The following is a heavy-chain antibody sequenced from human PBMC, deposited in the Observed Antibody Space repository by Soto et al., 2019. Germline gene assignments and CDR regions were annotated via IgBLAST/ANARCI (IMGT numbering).Heavy chain of an antibody. J-gene: IGHJ4*02. D-gene: IGHD7-27*01. CDR2: IMPIFGTA. CDR3: ASHTGDDCDYVAY. V-gene: IGHV1-69*01. CDR1: GSTFSSYA. Sequence: QVKLVQSGAELKKPGSSVKGSCKASGSTFSSYALSWVRQAPGQGLEWMGGIMPIFGTANNAQKFQGRVTITADESTSTAYMELSSLRAEDTAVYYVASHTGDDCDYVAYGGQGPLCTV.